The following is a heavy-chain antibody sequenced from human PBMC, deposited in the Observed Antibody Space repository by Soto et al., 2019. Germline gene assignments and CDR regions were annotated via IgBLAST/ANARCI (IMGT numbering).Heavy chain of an antibody. Sequence: SETLSLTCAVSGGSISSSNWWSWVRQPPGKGLEWIGEIYHSGSTNYNPPFKSRVTISVDKSKNQFSLKLSSVTAADTAVYYCAGSTGSGSYYDYWGQGTLVTVSS. V-gene: IGHV4-4*02. CDR3: AGSTGSGSYYDY. J-gene: IGHJ4*02. D-gene: IGHD3-10*01. CDR2: IYHSGST. CDR1: GGSISSSNW.